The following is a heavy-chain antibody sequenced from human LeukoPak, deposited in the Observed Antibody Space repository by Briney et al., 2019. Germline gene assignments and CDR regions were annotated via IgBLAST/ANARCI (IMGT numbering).Heavy chain of an antibody. D-gene: IGHD6-19*01. CDR1: GFTFRSYA. V-gene: IGHV3-30*04. CDR2: ISYDGSNK. Sequence: GGSLRLSCAASGFTFRSYAMHWVRQAPGKGLEWVAVISYDGSNKYYADSVKGQFTISRDNSKNTLYLQMNSLRAEDTAVYYCARVAVAGHFDYWGQGTLVTVSS. J-gene: IGHJ4*02. CDR3: ARVAVAGHFDY.